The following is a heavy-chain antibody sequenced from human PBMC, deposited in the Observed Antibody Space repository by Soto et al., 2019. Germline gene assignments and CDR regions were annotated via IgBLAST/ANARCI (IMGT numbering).Heavy chain of an antibody. J-gene: IGHJ4*02. V-gene: IGHV4-59*01. CDR2: IYHSGST. D-gene: IGHD3-16*02. CDR3: ASIPIWGSYRTNY. CDR1: GGSISSYY. Sequence: SETLSLTCTVSGGSISSYYWSWIRQPPGKGLEWIGYIYHSGSTNYNPSLKSRVTISVDTSKNQFSLKLSSVTAADTAVYYCASIPIWGSYRTNYWGQGTLVTVSS.